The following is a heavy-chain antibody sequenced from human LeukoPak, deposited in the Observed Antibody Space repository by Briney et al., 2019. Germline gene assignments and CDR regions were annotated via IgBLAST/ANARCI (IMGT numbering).Heavy chain of an antibody. D-gene: IGHD2-15*01. CDR2: IRSKANSYAT. Sequence: GGSLRLSCAASGFTFSGSAMHWVRQASGKGLEWVGRIRSKANSYATAYAASVKGRFTISRDDSKNTAYLQMNSLKTEDTAVYYCTRLPFPQYGGLSSFDYWGQGTLVTVSS. CDR3: TRLPFPQYGGLSSFDY. J-gene: IGHJ4*02. CDR1: GFTFSGSA. V-gene: IGHV3-73*01.